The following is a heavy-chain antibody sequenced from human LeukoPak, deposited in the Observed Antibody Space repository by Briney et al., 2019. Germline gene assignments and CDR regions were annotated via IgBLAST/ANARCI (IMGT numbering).Heavy chain of an antibody. Sequence: SQTLSLTCTVSGGSISSGDYYWSWIRQPPGKGLEWIGYIHHSGNTYHNPSLKSRVTISVDTSRNQFSLKLTSVTAADTAVYFCAREGGSTVTTDYWGQGILVTVSS. J-gene: IGHJ4*02. V-gene: IGHV4-30-2*01. D-gene: IGHD4-17*01. CDR2: IHHSGNT. CDR3: AREGGSTVTTDY. CDR1: GGSISSGDYY.